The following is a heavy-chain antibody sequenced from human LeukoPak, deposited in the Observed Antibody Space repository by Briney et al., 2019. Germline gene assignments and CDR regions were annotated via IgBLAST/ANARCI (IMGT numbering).Heavy chain of an antibody. J-gene: IGHJ6*03. CDR3: ARVPHYHYYNMDV. CDR2: IYYSGST. V-gene: IGHV4-59*12. Sequence: SETLSLTCTVSGGSISSYYWSWLRQPPGKGLEWIGYIYYSGSTNYNPSLKSRVTISVDTSKNQFSLKLSSVTAADTAVYYCARVPHYHYYNMDVWGKGTTVTVSS. CDR1: GGSISSYY.